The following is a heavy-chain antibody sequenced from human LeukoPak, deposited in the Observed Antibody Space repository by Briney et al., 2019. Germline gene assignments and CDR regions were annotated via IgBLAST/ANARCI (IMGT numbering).Heavy chain of an antibody. CDR1: AFTFSTYS. J-gene: IGHJ4*02. V-gene: IGHV3-53*01. CDR3: ARRAGAYSHPYDY. CDR2: IYSGGST. Sequence: GGSLRLSCAASAFTFSTYSMNWVRQAPGKGLEWVSFIYSGGSTHHSDSVKGRFTISRDNSKNTLYLQMNSLRAEDTAVYYCARRAGAYSHPYDYWGQGTLVTVSS. D-gene: IGHD4/OR15-4a*01.